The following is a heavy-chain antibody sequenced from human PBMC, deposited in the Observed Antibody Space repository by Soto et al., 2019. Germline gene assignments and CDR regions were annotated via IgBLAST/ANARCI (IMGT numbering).Heavy chain of an antibody. D-gene: IGHD3-9*01. Sequence: QVHLQESGPKLVKPSETLSLTCTVSGGSIDAFYWNWIRQAPDKGLEWIGYISWSGSTKYSPSLRSRVTMSVDTSTNQFSLSLKSVTAADTAVYYCVRGWDDLLTGVWLSFDYWGRGTPVTVPS. V-gene: IGHV4-59*13. J-gene: IGHJ4*02. CDR1: GGSIDAFY. CDR2: ISWSGST. CDR3: VRGWDDLLTGVWLSFDY.